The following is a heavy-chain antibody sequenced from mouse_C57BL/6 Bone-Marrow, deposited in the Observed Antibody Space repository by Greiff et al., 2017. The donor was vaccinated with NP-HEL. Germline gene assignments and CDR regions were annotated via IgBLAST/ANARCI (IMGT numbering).Heavy chain of an antibody. J-gene: IGHJ2*01. CDR3: ARDGGYSLDY. Sequence: EVQVVESEGGLVQPGSSMKLSCTASGFTFSDYYMAWVRQVPEKGLEWVANINYDGSSTYYLDSLKSRFIISRDNAKNILYLQMSSLKSEDTATYYCARDGGYSLDYWGQGTTLTVSS. CDR2: INYDGSST. D-gene: IGHD2-3*01. CDR1: GFTFSDYY. V-gene: IGHV5-16*01.